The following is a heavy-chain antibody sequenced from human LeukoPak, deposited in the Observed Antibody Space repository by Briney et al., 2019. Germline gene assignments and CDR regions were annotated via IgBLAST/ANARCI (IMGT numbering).Heavy chain of an antibody. CDR2: ISGSGGST. Sequence: PGGSLRLSCAASGFTFSSYAMSWVRQAPGKGLEWVSAISGSGGSTYYADSVKGRFTISRDNSKNTLYLQMNSLRAEDTAVYYCTTSPRGWYYLDYWGQGTLVTVSS. CDR1: GFTFSSYA. J-gene: IGHJ4*02. D-gene: IGHD2-15*01. V-gene: IGHV3-23*01. CDR3: TTSPRGWYYLDY.